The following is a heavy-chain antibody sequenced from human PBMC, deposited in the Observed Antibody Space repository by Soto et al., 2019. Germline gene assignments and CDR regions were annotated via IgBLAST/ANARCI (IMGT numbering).Heavy chain of an antibody. Sequence: QVHLVQSGPEVKNPGASVKVSCKASAYRSTIYGITWVRQAPGQGLEWMGWIRPHNGDTKYAQRFQGRVTMTTDPSMTTVFMELRTLRSDDTAVYYCATALGSSGLFDYWGPGTLVTVPS. J-gene: IGHJ4*02. V-gene: IGHV1-18*01. CDR3: ATALGSSGLFDY. CDR2: IRPHNGDT. CDR1: AYRSTIYG. D-gene: IGHD6-19*01.